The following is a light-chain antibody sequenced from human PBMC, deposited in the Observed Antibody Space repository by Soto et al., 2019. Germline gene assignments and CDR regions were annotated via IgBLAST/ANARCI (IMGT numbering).Light chain of an antibody. CDR3: HQRDVWPPT. V-gene: IGKV3-11*01. CDR1: RSVNNF. J-gene: IGKJ4*01. CDR2: DAS. Sequence: EVVLTQSPVTLSLSPGERATLSCRASRSVNNFVAWYQQKPGQAPSRLISDASNRATDIPDRFSGSGSGTDFTLTITSLEPEDFAVYYCHQRDVWPPTFGGGTTVEIK.